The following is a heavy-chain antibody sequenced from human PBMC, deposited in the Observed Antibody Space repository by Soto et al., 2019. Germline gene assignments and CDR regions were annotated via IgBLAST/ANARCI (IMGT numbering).Heavy chain of an antibody. CDR3: ASKAGIAAAVALYYGMDV. D-gene: IGHD6-13*01. J-gene: IGHJ6*02. Sequence: SVKVSFKASGGTFISYAISWVRQAPGQGLEWMGGIIPIFGTANYAQKFQGRVTITADESTSTAYMELSSLRSEDTAVYYCASKAGIAAAVALYYGMDVWGQGTTVTVS. CDR2: IIPIFGTA. CDR1: GGTFISYA. V-gene: IGHV1-69*13.